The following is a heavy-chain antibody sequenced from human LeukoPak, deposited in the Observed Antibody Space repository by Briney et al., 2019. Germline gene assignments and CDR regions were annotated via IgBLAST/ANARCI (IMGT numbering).Heavy chain of an antibody. D-gene: IGHD3-10*01. CDR1: GFTFSSYA. Sequence: PGGPLRLSCAASGFTFSSYAMHWVRQAPGKGLEWVAVISYDGSNKYYADSVKGRFTISRDNSKNTLYLQMNSLRAEDTAVYYCAKDLHLTSYYYGSGPSMDVWGKGTTVTISS. CDR3: AKDLHLTSYYYGSGPSMDV. J-gene: IGHJ6*03. V-gene: IGHV3-30*04. CDR2: ISYDGSNK.